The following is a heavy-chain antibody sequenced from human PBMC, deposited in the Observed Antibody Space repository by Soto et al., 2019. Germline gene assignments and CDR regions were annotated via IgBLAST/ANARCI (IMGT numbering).Heavy chain of an antibody. CDR1: GGTFSSYA. J-gene: IGHJ3*02. V-gene: IGHV1-69*13. CDR3: ARAEVATTPEGAFDI. Sequence: SVKVSCKASGGTFSSYAISWVRQAPGQGLEWMGGIIPVFGTANYAQKFQGRVTITADESTSTAYMELSSLRSEDTAVYYCARAEVATTPEGAFDIWGQGTMVTVSS. CDR2: IIPVFGTA. D-gene: IGHD5-12*01.